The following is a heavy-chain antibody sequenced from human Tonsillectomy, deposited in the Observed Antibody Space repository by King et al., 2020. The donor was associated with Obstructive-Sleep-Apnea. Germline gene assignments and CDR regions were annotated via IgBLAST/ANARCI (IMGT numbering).Heavy chain of an antibody. CDR1: GFPLSTSGVG. Sequence: ITLKESGPTLVKPTQTLTLTCTFSGFPLSTSGVGVGWIRQPPGKALEWLALIYWDGDKRYSPSLKSRLTITKDTSKNQVVLTMTNMDPVDTATYYCAHTRSQVATTLLSYFDYWGQGTLVTVSS. J-gene: IGHJ4*02. CDR3: AHTRSQVATTLLSYFDY. V-gene: IGHV2-5*02. D-gene: IGHD5-12*01. CDR2: IYWDGDK.